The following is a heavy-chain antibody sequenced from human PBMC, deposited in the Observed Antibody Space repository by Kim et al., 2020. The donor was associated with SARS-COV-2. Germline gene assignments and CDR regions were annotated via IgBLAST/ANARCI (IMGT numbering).Heavy chain of an antibody. CDR2: ISYDGSNK. CDR3: AKVAAAGPTDWFDP. J-gene: IGHJ5*02. D-gene: IGHD6-13*01. V-gene: IGHV3-30*18. CDR1: GFTFSSYG. Sequence: GGSLRLSCAASGFTFSSYGMHWVRQAPGKGLEWVAVISYDGSNKYYADSVKGRFTISRDNSKNTLYLQMNSLRAEDTAVYYCAKVAAAGPTDWFDPWGQGTLVTVSS.